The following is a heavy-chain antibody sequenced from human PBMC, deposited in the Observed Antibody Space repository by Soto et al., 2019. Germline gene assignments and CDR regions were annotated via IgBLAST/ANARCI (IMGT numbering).Heavy chain of an antibody. CDR2: IYYSGST. CDR3: ARQGIHSAYYDFWSGYSRDAFDI. CDR1: GGSISSYY. V-gene: IGHV4-59*08. J-gene: IGHJ3*02. Sequence: KPSETLSLTCTVSGGSISSYYWSWIRQPPGKGLEWIGYIYYSGSTNYNPSLKSRVTISVDTSKNQFSLKLSSVTAADTAVYYCARQGIHSAYYDFWSGYSRDAFDIWGQGTMVTVS. D-gene: IGHD3-3*01.